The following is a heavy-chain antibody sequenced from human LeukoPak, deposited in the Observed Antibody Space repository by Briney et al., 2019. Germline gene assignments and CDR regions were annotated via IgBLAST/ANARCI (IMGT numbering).Heavy chain of an antibody. CDR2: MSPRNGNT. D-gene: IGHD5-18*01. Sequence: GASVKVSCKASGYTFTNYEINWVRQATGQGLEWMGWMSPRNGNTAYAQKFQGRVTMTRDTSITTAYLELGSLTSDDTAVYYCVKAAITLTLNADWFEPWGQGTLVTVSS. CDR1: GYTFTNYE. J-gene: IGHJ5*02. V-gene: IGHV1-8*01. CDR3: VKAAITLTLNADWFEP.